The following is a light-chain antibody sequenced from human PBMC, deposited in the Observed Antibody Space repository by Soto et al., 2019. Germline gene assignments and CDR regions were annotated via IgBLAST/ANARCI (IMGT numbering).Light chain of an antibody. CDR3: CSYAGSSTWV. CDR1: SSDVGSYNL. J-gene: IGLJ3*02. CDR2: EGS. V-gene: IGLV2-23*01. Sequence: QSVLTQPASVSGSPGQSITISCTGTSSDVGSYNLVSWYQQHPGKAPKRMIYEGSKRPSGVSNRFSGSKSGNTASLTISGRQAEDEADYYCCSYAGSSTWVFGGGTKLTVL.